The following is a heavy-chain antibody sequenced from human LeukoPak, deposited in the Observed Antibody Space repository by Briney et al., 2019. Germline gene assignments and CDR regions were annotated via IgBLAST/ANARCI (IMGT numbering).Heavy chain of an antibody. D-gene: IGHD3-10*01. Sequence: GGSLRLSCAASGFAFDDYGMSWVRQAPGKGLEWVSGIIWSGGSTGYADSVKGRFTISRDNAKNSLYLQMNSLRAEDTALYYCARDDYGSGSWSDYWGQGTLVTVSS. CDR1: GFAFDDYG. J-gene: IGHJ4*02. CDR2: IIWSGGST. V-gene: IGHV3-20*04. CDR3: ARDDYGSGSWSDY.